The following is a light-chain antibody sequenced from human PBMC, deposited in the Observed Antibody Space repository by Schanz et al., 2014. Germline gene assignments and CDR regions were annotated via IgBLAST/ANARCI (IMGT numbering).Light chain of an antibody. V-gene: IGLV7-46*01. CDR3: LLQYSGGSRV. J-gene: IGLJ2*01. CDR1: TGYVTSGHY. CDR2: DTA. Sequence: AVVTQEPSLTVSPGGTVTLTCGSTTGYVTSGHYPYWFQQKPGQAPRTLIYDTANRHSWTPARFSGSLLGGKALLTLSGAQPEDEADYYCLLQYSGGSRVFGGGTKLTVL.